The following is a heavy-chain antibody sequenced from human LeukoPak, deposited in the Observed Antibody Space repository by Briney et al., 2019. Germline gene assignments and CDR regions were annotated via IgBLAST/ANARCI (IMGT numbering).Heavy chain of an antibody. V-gene: IGHV3-7*01. J-gene: IGHJ6*03. CDR1: GFTFSRYW. D-gene: IGHD3-3*01. CDR3: ARDFRDFWSGYYIGYYMDV. Sequence: GGSLRLSCAASGFTFSRYWMSWVRQAPGKGLEWVANIKQDGSEKDYVDSVEGRFTISRDNAKNSLYLQMNSLRAEDTAVYYCARDFRDFWSGYYIGYYMDVWGKGTTVTVSS. CDR2: IKQDGSEK.